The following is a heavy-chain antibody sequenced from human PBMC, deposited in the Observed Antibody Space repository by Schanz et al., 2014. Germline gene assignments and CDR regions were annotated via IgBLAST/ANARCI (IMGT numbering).Heavy chain of an antibody. CDR1: GFTFSTHA. Sequence: VQLVESGGGVVQPGRSLRLSCAASGFTFSTHAMHWVRQAPGKGLEWVALVSSDGNNDYYTDSVKGRFTISRDNSKNTVHLQMNSLRAEDTAVYYCAKQHIVRGVICLNWFDSWGQGTLVTVSS. CDR3: AKQHIVRGVICLNWFDS. CDR2: VSSDGNND. V-gene: IGHV3-30*18. J-gene: IGHJ5*01. D-gene: IGHD3-10*01.